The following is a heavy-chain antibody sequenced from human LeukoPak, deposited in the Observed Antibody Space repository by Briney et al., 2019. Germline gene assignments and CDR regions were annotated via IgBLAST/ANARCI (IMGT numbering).Heavy chain of an antibody. CDR2: IGSNGGTT. J-gene: IGHJ4*02. V-gene: IGHV3-64D*06. Sequence: GGSLRLSCSASGFTFSNYGMHWVRQAPEKGLEHVSAIGSNGGTTYYADSVKGRFTISRDNSKNTLYLQMSSLRAEDTAVYYCVKGFQGYCSSISCSGYWGQGTLVIVSS. CDR1: GFTFSNYG. CDR3: VKGFQGYCSSISCSGY. D-gene: IGHD2-2*01.